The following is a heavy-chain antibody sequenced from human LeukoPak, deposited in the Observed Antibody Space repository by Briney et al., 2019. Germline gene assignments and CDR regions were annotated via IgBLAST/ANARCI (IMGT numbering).Heavy chain of an antibody. CDR3: AKFHPRIGYLGDYYYYYMDV. Sequence: GASVKVSCKASGYTFTSYAMNWVRQAPGQGLEWMGWISAYNGNTNYAQNLRGRVTMTTDTSTSTAYMELRSLRSDDTAVYYCAKFHPRIGYLGDYYYYYMDVWGKGTTVTVSS. CDR1: GYTFTSYA. CDR2: ISAYNGNT. D-gene: IGHD1-1*01. V-gene: IGHV1-18*01. J-gene: IGHJ6*03.